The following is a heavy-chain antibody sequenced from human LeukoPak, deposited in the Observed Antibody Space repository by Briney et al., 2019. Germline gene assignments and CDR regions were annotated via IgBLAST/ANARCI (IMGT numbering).Heavy chain of an antibody. CDR2: ISGSGGST. J-gene: IGHJ4*02. CDR3: AKPQRYSSGFLPDY. D-gene: IGHD6-19*01. Sequence: PGGSLRLSCAASGFTFSSYAMSWVRQAPGEGLEWVSAISGSGGSTYYADSVKGRFTISRDNSKNTLYLQMNSLRAEDTAVYYCAKPQRYSSGFLPDYWGQGTLVTVSS. V-gene: IGHV3-23*01. CDR1: GFTFSSYA.